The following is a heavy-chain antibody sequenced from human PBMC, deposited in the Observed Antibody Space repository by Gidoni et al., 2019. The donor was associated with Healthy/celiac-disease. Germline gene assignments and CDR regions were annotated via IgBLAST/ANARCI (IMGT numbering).Heavy chain of an antibody. CDR1: GGSISSSRYY. J-gene: IGHJ4*02. V-gene: IGHV4-39*01. CDR3: ARVEAARGFDY. CDR2: IYCSGST. D-gene: IGHD6-6*01. Sequence: QLQLQESGPGLVTPSETLSLTCTVAGGSISSSRYYWGWIRQPPGKGLEWIGSIYCSGSTYYNPSLKSRVTISVDTSKNQFSLKLSSVTAADTAVYYCARVEAARGFDYWGQGTLVTVSS.